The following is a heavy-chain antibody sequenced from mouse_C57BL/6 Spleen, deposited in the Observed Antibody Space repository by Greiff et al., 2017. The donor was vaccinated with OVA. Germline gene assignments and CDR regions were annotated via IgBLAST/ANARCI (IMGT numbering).Heavy chain of an antibody. V-gene: IGHV1-14*01. CDR1: GYTFTSYV. J-gene: IGHJ1*03. CDR3: ARWGDYEDWYFDV. Sequence: LVESGPELVKPGASVKMSCKASGYTFTSYVMHWVKQKPGQGLEWIGYIYPYNDGTKYNEKFKGKATLTSDKSSSTAYMELSSLTSEDSAVYYCARWGDYEDWYFDVWGTGTTVTVSS. CDR2: IYPYNDGT. D-gene: IGHD2-4*01.